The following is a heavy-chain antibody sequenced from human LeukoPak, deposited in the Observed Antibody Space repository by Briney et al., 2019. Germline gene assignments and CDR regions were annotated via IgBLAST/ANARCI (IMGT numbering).Heavy chain of an antibody. CDR1: GFTFSSYS. D-gene: IGHD5-12*01. CDR3: ARAPADSGYDWAFDY. V-gene: IGHV3-21*01. J-gene: IGHJ4*02. Sequence: GGSLRLSCAASGFTFSSYSMNWVRQAPGEGLEWVSSISSSSSYIYYADSVKGRFTISRDNAKNSLYLQMNSLRAEDTAVYYCARAPADSGYDWAFDYWGQGTLVTVSS. CDR2: ISSSSSYI.